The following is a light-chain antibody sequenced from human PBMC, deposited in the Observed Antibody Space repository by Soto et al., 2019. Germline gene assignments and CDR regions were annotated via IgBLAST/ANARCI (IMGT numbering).Light chain of an antibody. J-gene: IGKJ5*01. V-gene: IGKV3-11*01. CDR1: QSVSSY. CDR2: GAS. Sequence: EIVMTQSPATLSVSPGERATLSCRASQSVSSYLAWYQQKPGQAPRLLIYGASSRATGIPARFSGSGSGTDFTLTISRLEPEDSAVYYCQQCSNWPVFGQGTRLEIK. CDR3: QQCSNWPV.